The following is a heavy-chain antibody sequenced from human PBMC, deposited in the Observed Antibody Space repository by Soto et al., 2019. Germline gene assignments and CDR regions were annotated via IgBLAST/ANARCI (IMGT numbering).Heavy chain of an antibody. CDR2: ISGSGGST. D-gene: IGHD2-2*01. V-gene: IGHV3-23*01. CDR3: AKAPPKGVVVVPAAMHSSFDY. J-gene: IGHJ4*02. CDR1: GFTFSSYA. Sequence: GGSLRLSCAASGFTFSSYAMSWVRQAPGKELERVSAISGSGGSTYCADSVKGRFTISRDNSKNTLYLQMNSLRAEDTAVYYCAKAPPKGVVVVPAAMHSSFDYWGQGTLVTVSS.